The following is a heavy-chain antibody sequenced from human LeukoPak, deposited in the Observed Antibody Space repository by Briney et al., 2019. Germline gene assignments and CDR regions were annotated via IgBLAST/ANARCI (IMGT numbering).Heavy chain of an antibody. CDR2: FNPNSGGT. CDR3: ARGSAYFDY. Sequence: ASVKVSCKASGYTLTDYYVHWVRLAPGQGLEWMGWFNPNSGGTNYAQKFQGRVTMTRDTSISTAYMELSRLTSDDTGVYYCARGSAYFDYWGQGTLVTVSS. J-gene: IGHJ4*02. CDR1: GYTLTDYY. V-gene: IGHV1-2*02.